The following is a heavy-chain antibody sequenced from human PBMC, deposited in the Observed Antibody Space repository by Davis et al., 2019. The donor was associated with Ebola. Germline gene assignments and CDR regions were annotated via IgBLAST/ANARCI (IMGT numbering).Heavy chain of an antibody. CDR1: GFTFSSYW. J-gene: IGHJ4*02. Sequence: GESLKISCVGSGFTFSSYWMYWVRQAPGKGLEWVSSIDGNGADTYYADSVKGRFTISRENSKNILFLQMNSLGAEDTAMYYCAKDLRGYYGQADYWGQGTLVTVS. D-gene: IGHD3-3*01. V-gene: IGHV3-23*01. CDR2: IDGNGADT. CDR3: AKDLRGYYGQADY.